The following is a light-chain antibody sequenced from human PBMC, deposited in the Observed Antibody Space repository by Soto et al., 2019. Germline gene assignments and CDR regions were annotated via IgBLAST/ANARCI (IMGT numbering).Light chain of an antibody. J-gene: IGKJ2*01. CDR3: QQYGDSPDT. CDR1: QSVSNY. CDR2: GAF. Sequence: EIVLTQSPGTLSLSPGERATLSCRASQSVSNYLAWYQQKPGQAPRLLIYGAFSRATGIPDRFSGSGSGTDFTLTVSRLEPEDFAVYCCQQYGDSPDTFGQGTKLEIK. V-gene: IGKV3-20*01.